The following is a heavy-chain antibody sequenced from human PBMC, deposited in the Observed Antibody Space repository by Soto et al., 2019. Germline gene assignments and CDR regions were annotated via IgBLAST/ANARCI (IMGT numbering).Heavy chain of an antibody. J-gene: IGHJ4*02. D-gene: IGHD3-3*01. CDR2: LSRSGDST. CDR1: GFTFTNYG. CDR3: AALWSGFYRSDY. V-gene: IGHV3-23*01. Sequence: GGSLRLSCAASGFTFTNYGMTWVRQAPGKGLEWVAGLSRSGDSTYYADSVKGRFTISRDTSKTTLYLQMDSLRAEDTAVYFCAALWSGFYRSDYWGQGTMVTVS.